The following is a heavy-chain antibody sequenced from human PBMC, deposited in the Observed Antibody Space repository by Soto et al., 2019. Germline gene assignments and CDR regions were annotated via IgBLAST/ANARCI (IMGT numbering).Heavy chain of an antibody. V-gene: IGHV3-73*02. Sequence: EVQLVESGGGLVQPGGSLKLSCAASGFTFSGSAMHWVRQASGKGLEWVGRIRSKANSYATAYAASVKGRFTISRDDSKNTLYLQMNSLRAEDTAVYYCAKDPTPAGYSYGTAYFDYWGQGTLVTVSS. CDR1: GFTFSGSA. CDR3: AKDPTPAGYSYGTAYFDY. D-gene: IGHD5-18*01. J-gene: IGHJ4*02. CDR2: IRSKANSYAT.